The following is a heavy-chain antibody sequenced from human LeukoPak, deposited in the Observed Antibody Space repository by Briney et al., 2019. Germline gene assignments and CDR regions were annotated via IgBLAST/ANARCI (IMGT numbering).Heavy chain of an antibody. Sequence: GGSLRLSCAASGFTFSTYAMSWVRQPPGKGLEWVSLISASGGSTFYADSVKGRFTISRDNSENTLYLQVNSLRAEDTAVYYCAKWDSYYNFWSGYYIYWGQGTLVTVSS. V-gene: IGHV3-23*01. CDR1: GFTFSTYA. D-gene: IGHD3-3*01. CDR3: AKWDSYYNFWSGYYIY. CDR2: ISASGGST. J-gene: IGHJ4*02.